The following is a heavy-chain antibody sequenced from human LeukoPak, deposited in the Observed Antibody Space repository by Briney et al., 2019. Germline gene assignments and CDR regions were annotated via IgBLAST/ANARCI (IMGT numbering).Heavy chain of an antibody. CDR2: IRSKAYGGTT. J-gene: IGHJ4*02. CDR3: TIGTHDYGDYLGGYFDY. D-gene: IGHD4-17*01. Sequence: GGSLRLSCTGSGFTFGDYAMSWVRQAPGKGLEWVGFIRSKAYGGTTQYAASVKGRFSISRDDSKSIAYLQMNSLKTEDTAVYYCTIGTHDYGDYLGGYFDYWGQGTLVTVSS. CDR1: GFTFGDYA. V-gene: IGHV3-49*04.